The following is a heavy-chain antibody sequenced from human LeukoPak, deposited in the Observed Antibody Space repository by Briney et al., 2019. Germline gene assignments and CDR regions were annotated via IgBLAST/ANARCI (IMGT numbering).Heavy chain of an antibody. CDR2: TYYRAKWYN. CDR3: ARDNSNQYYFDY. D-gene: IGHD2/OR15-2a*01. V-gene: IGHV6-1*01. Sequence: SQTLSLTCAISVDSFSSNSAAWNWIRQSPSRGLEWLGRTYYRAKWYNDYAVSVKSRININPDTSKNQFSLQLNSVTPEDTAVYYCARDNSNQYYFDYWGQGTLVTVSS. CDR1: VDSFSSNSAA. J-gene: IGHJ4*02.